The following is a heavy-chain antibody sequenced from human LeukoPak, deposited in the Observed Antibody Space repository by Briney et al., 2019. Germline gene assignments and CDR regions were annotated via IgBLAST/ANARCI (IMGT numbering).Heavy chain of an antibody. J-gene: IGHJ4*02. Sequence: SETLSLTCSVAGDSITSGSYFWSWVRQPAGKGLEWIGRIQASGRTSYNPSLKSRVTISMDTSKNQFSLKLSFVTAADTAVYYCARDKNWVFDFWGQGALVTVSS. CDR1: GDSITSGSYF. CDR2: IQASGRT. V-gene: IGHV4-61*02. CDR3: ARDKNWVFDF. D-gene: IGHD7-27*01.